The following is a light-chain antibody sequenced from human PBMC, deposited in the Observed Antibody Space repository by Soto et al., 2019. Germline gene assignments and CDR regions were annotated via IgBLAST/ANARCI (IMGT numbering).Light chain of an antibody. CDR1: SGVVGGYDY. Sequence: QSVLTQPASVSGSPGQSIAISCTGTSGVVGGYDYVSWYQQQPDKAPKLMIYEVTKRPSGVSNRFSGSKSGNTASLTISGLQSEDEADYYCSSHTSGSTRVFGTGTKVTVL. V-gene: IGLV2-14*01. CDR3: SSHTSGSTRV. J-gene: IGLJ1*01. CDR2: EVT.